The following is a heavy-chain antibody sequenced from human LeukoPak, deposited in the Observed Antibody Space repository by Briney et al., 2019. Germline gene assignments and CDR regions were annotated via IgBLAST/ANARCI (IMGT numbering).Heavy chain of an antibody. V-gene: IGHV4-61*02. CDR2: IYTSGST. Sequence: SQTLSLTXTVSGGSISSGSYYWSWIRQPAGQGLEWIGRIYTSGSTNYNPSLKSRVTISVDTSKNQFSLRLSSVTAADTAVYYCARRNSSSWVPGAFDIWGQGTMVTVSS. CDR1: GGSISSGSYY. CDR3: ARRNSSSWVPGAFDI. J-gene: IGHJ3*02. D-gene: IGHD6-13*01.